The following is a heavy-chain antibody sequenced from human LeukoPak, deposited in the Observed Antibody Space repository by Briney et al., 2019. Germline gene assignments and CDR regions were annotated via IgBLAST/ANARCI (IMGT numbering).Heavy chain of an antibody. Sequence: ASVKVSCKASGGTFSSYAISWVRQAPGQGLEWMGSIIPILGIANYAQKFQGRVTITADKSTSTAYMELSSLRSEDTAVYYCARVDTAMVIDYWGQGTLVTVSS. CDR3: ARVDTAMVIDY. J-gene: IGHJ4*02. D-gene: IGHD5-18*01. V-gene: IGHV1-69*04. CDR1: GGTFSSYA. CDR2: IIPILGIA.